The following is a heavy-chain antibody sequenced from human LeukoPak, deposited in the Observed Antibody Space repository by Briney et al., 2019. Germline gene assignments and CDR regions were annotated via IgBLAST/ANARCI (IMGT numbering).Heavy chain of an antibody. J-gene: IGHJ5*02. CDR1: GYTFTGYY. D-gene: IGHD2-21*01. Sequence: ASVKVSCKASGYTFTGYYMHWVRQAPGQGLEWMGWINPNSGGTNHAQKFQGRVTMTRDTSISTAYMELSRLRSDDTAVYYCARSHPLLGFDPWGQGTLVTVSS. V-gene: IGHV1-2*02. CDR3: ARSHPLLGFDP. CDR2: INPNSGGT.